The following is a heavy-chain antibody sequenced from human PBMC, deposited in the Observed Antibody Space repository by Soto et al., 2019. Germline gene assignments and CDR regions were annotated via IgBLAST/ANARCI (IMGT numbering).Heavy chain of an antibody. V-gene: IGHV3-23*01. CDR2: ISGSGVST. D-gene: IGHD1-1*01. J-gene: IGHJ3*02. CDR1: GFTFSSYA. CDR3: AGPVTIWNDGAFDM. Sequence: GGSLRLSCAASGFTFSSYAMSWVRQAPGKGLEWVSAISGSGVSTYYADSVKGRFTISRDNSKNTLYLQMNSLRAEDTAVYYCAGPVTIWNDGAFDMWGQGTMVTV.